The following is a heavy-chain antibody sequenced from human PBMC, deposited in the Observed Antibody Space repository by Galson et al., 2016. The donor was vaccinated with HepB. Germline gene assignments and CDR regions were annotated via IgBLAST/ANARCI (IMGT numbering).Heavy chain of an antibody. Sequence: SVKVSCKASGYTFTSYYMHWVRQAPGQGLEWMAIINPGNGNTNYAQKFQGRITMTRDTSTSTVYTELSSLRSEDTAMYYCARTEFGEVATTTSMVGYWGQGTLVTVSS. J-gene: IGHJ4*02. D-gene: IGHD3-10*02. CDR1: GYTFTSYY. V-gene: IGHV1-46*01. CDR3: ARTEFGEVATTTSMVGY. CDR2: INPGNGNT.